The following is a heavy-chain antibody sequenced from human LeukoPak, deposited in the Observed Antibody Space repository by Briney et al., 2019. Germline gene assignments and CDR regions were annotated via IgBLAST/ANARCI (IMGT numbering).Heavy chain of an antibody. J-gene: IGHJ4*02. CDR3: ARTWSYGSGSYLTFDY. CDR2: IRYSRST. Sequence: WETLSPTCNVSGGSISSNTYFWGWIRRPPGKGLEWIGSIRYSRSTYYNPSLKSRVTISVDTSKNQFSLKLSSVTAADTAVYYCARTWSYGSGSYLTFDYWGQGTLVTVSS. D-gene: IGHD3-10*01. V-gene: IGHV4-39*07. CDR1: GGSISSNTYF.